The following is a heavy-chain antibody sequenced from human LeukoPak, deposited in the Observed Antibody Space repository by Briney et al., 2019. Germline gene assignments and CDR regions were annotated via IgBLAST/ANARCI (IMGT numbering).Heavy chain of an antibody. Sequence: PSETLSLTCTVSGASISGYHWTWIRQPPGKGLEWIGYINYIGSTNYSPSLKTRVSISAGSSKKQFSLRLSSVTAADTAVYYCAKWGPHCVGDYCPALDSWGQGTLVTVSS. V-gene: IGHV4-59*08. CDR2: INYIGST. J-gene: IGHJ4*02. CDR1: GASISGYH. D-gene: IGHD2-21*02. CDR3: AKWGPHCVGDYCPALDS.